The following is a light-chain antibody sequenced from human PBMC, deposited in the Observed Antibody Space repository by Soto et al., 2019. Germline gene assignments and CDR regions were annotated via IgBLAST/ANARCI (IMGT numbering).Light chain of an antibody. CDR2: SAS. J-gene: IGKJ1*01. CDR3: QQSYTTPRT. V-gene: IGKV1-39*01. Sequence: DIQMTQSPSSLSASVGDRVTITCRASQYISTYLNWYRQKSGKAPGVLIYSASTLQSGVPSRFSGRGSGTDFTLTIIGLQSEDFATYYCQQSYTTPRTFGAGTKVEIK. CDR1: QYISTY.